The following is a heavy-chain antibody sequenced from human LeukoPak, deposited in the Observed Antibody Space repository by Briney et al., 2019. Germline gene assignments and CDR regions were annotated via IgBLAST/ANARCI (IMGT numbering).Heavy chain of an antibody. CDR2: IKSKTNGGTT. J-gene: IGHJ4*02. D-gene: IGHD6-19*01. Sequence: GGSLRLSCAASGFTFSNAWMSWVRQAPGKGLEWVGRIKSKTNGGTTDYAAAVKGRFTISRDDSKNTLYLQMNSLKTEDTAVYYCILHSSGASFDFWGQGTLVTVSS. CDR1: GFTFSNAW. V-gene: IGHV3-15*01. CDR3: ILHSSGASFDF.